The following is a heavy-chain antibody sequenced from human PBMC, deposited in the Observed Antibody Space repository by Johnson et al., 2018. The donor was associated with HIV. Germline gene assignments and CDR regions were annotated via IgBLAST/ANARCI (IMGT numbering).Heavy chain of an antibody. V-gene: IGHV3-7*01. CDR3: ARDWDAFDI. J-gene: IGHJ3*02. Sequence: VQLVESGGCVVRPGGSLRLSCAASGFTFSDYYMSWVRQAPGKGLEWVANIKQDGSEKYYVDSVKGRFTISRDNAKNSLYLQMNSLRAEDTAVYYCARDWDAFDIWGQGTMVTVSS. CDR1: GFTFSDYY. CDR2: IKQDGSEK.